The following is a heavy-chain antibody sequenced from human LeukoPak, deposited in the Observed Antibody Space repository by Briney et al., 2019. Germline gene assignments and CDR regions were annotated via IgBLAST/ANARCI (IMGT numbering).Heavy chain of an antibody. D-gene: IGHD3-10*01. V-gene: IGHV4-39*01. CDR3: ARLGGGYYGSATSNNWGKDY. J-gene: IGHJ4*02. Sequence: SETLSLTCTVFGGSFSSTNYYWGWIRQPPGKGLEGIGSIYYSESTYYNPSLKSRVTISVDTSKIQFSLKLRSVAAADTAVYYCARLGGGYYGSATSNNWGKDYWGQGTLVTVSS. CDR1: GGSFSSTNYY. CDR2: IYYSEST.